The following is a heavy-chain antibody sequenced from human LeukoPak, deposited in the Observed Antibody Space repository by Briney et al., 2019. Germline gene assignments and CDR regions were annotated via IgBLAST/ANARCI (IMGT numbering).Heavy chain of an antibody. CDR3: ARGRTYYDSTPFDY. CDR2: MTPNSGDT. CDR1: GYTFTSSD. V-gene: IGHV1-8*01. J-gene: IGHJ4*02. D-gene: IGHD3-22*01. Sequence: ASVKVSCKASGYTFTSSDINWVRQATGQGLEWMGWMTPNSGDTGYAQNFQGRVTMTRDISISTAYMELSGLRSEDTAVYYCARGRTYYDSTPFDYWGQGTLVTVSS.